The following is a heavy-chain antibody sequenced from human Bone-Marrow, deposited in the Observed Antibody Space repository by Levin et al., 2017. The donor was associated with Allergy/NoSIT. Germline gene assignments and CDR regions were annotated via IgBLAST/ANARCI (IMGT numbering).Heavy chain of an antibody. Sequence: GGSLRLSCAASGFTFSSYSMNWVRQAPGKGLEWVSYISSSSSTIYYADSVKGRFTISRDNAKNSLYLQMNSLRAEDTAVYYCARDPHVVVIKGRNDYYGMDVWGQGTTVTVSS. D-gene: IGHD3-22*01. V-gene: IGHV3-48*01. CDR2: ISSSSSTI. CDR3: ARDPHVVVIKGRNDYYGMDV. CDR1: GFTFSSYS. J-gene: IGHJ6*02.